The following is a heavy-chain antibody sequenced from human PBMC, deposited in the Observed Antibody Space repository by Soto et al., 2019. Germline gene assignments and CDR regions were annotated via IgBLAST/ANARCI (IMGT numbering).Heavy chain of an antibody. CDR3: ARGAGYSSGWSAYNWFDP. CDR2: IIPIFGTA. V-gene: IGHV1-69*13. J-gene: IGHJ5*01. CDR1: GGTFSSYA. Sequence: ASVKVSCKASGGTFSSYAISWVRQAPGQGLEWMGGIIPIFGTANYAQKFQGRVTITADESTSTAYMELSSLRSEDTAVYYCARGAGYSSGWSAYNWFDPWGQGTLVTVSS. D-gene: IGHD6-19*01.